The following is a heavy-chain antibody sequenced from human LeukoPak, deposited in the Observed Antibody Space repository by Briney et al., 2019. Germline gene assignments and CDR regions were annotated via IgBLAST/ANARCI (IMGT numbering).Heavy chain of an antibody. CDR3: ARESVPYYYYGMDV. CDR2: IYYSGST. V-gene: IGHV4-30-4*01. CDR1: GGSISSGDYY. Sequence: PSETLSLTCTVSGGSISSGDYYWSWIRQPPGKGLEWIGYIYYSGSTYYNPSLKSRVTISVDTSKNQFSLKLSSVTAADTAVYYCARESVPYYYYGMDVWGQGTTVTVSS. J-gene: IGHJ6*02.